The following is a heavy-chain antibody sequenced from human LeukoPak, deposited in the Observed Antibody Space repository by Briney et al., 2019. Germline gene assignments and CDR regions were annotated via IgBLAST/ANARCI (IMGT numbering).Heavy chain of an antibody. Sequence: GGSLRLSCAASGFTFSSYAMSWVRQAPGKGLEWVSPISGSGGSTYYADSVKGRFTISRDNSKNTLYLQMNSLRAEDTAVYYCAKDRFGIAAAGTNWFDPWGQGTLVTVSS. CDR3: AKDRFGIAAAGTNWFDP. CDR1: GFTFSSYA. J-gene: IGHJ5*02. CDR2: ISGSGGST. D-gene: IGHD6-13*01. V-gene: IGHV3-23*01.